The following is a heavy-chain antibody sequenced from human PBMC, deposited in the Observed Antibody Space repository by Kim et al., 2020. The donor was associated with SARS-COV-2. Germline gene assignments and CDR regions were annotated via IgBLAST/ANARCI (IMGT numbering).Heavy chain of an antibody. J-gene: IGHJ4*02. CDR2: VYISGT. CDR3: ARETVTGTYDY. CDR1: GDTMSTYY. Sequence: SETLSLTCSVSGDTMSTYYWTWIRQPPGKGLEWIGYVYISGTNYNPSLRSRLRMSLDTSKNQVSLTLHSVTPADTAVYYCARETVTGTYDYWGLGTLVTVSS. V-gene: IGHV4-59*13. D-gene: IGHD1-1*01.